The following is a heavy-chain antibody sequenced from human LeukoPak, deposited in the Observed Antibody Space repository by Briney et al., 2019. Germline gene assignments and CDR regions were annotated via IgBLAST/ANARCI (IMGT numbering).Heavy chain of an antibody. CDR3: AEGGSYSDY. D-gene: IGHD2-21*01. Sequence: PGGSLRLSCVASGFSFTTHWMTWVRQAPGKGLEWVANIKEDGSQKHYVDSVKGRFTISRDNAKNSLYLQMDSLRAEDTAVYYCAEGGSYSDYWGQGTLVTVSS. CDR2: IKEDGSQK. CDR1: GFSFTTHW. V-gene: IGHV3-7*01. J-gene: IGHJ4*02.